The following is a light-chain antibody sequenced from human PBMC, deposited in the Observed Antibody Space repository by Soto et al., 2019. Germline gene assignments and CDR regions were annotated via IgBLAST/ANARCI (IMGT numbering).Light chain of an antibody. V-gene: IGLV2-23*02. J-gene: IGLJ1*01. CDR2: EVT. Sequence: QSALTQPASVSGSPGQSITISCTGTSSDVGSHNFVSWYQQRPGKAPKLIIFEVTKRPSGVSNRFSASKSGNTASLTISGVQAEDEADYYCCSYAGSNNHYVFGTGTKLTVL. CDR3: CSYAGSNNHYV. CDR1: SSDVGSHNF.